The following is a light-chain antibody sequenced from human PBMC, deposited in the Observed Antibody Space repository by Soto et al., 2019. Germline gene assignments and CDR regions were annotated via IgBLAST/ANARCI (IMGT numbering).Light chain of an antibody. CDR1: QSLLHITGETF. V-gene: IGKV2D-29*01. Sequence: DVVMTQTPLSLSVAPGQPASISCKSSQSLLHITGETFLYWYLQRPGQPPQLLIYDASNRFSGVPDRFSGSGSVTDFTLKISRVEAEDVGVYYCMQRTHVPITFGQGTRLEIK. J-gene: IGKJ5*01. CDR2: DAS. CDR3: MQRTHVPIT.